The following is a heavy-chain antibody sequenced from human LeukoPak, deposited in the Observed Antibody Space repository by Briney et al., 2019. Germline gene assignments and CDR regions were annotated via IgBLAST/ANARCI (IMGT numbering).Heavy chain of an antibody. J-gene: IGHJ3*02. CDR1: GFTFSSFA. V-gene: IGHV3-23*01. CDR2: ISGRGGGGNT. CDR3: AKSVVVSGGTDAFDM. Sequence: QSGGSLRLSCTASGFTFSSFAVSWVRQAPGKGLEWVSAISGRGGGGNTYYTDSVKGRFTISRDDSKNTLYLHMNSLRAEDTAVYYCAKSVVVSGGTDAFDMWGRGTMVTVSS. D-gene: IGHD2-15*01.